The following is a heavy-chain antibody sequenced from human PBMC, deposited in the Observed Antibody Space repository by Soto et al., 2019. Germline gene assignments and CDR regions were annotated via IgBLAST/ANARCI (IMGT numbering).Heavy chain of an antibody. V-gene: IGHV1-46*01. CDR2: MNPSGGST. CDR1: GDTFSTYY. J-gene: IGHJ4*02. D-gene: IGHD5-12*01. CDR3: SRSGYNGSYFHY. Sequence: ASVKVSCKASGDTFSTYYMHWVRQALGQGYEWMGRMNPSGGSTTYAQKFQGRVTMTRDTSTTTVYRELNSLKPEDPAVYYCSRSGYNGSYFHYWGQGPLVTVSS.